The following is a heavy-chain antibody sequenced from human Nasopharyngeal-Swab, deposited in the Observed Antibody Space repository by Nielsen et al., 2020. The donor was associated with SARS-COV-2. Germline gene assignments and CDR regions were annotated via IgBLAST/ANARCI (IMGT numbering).Heavy chain of an antibody. J-gene: IGHJ4*02. Sequence: ASVKVSCKASGYTFTDYGISWVRQAPGQGLEWMGWISAYNGTTNYEQNLQGRVTMTTDTSTSTAYMELRSLRSDDTAVYYCARDEYDYIWGSYRSPFDYWGQGTLVIVSS. V-gene: IGHV1-18*04. CDR1: GYTFTDYG. D-gene: IGHD3-16*02. CDR3: ARDEYDYIWGSYRSPFDY. CDR2: ISAYNGTT.